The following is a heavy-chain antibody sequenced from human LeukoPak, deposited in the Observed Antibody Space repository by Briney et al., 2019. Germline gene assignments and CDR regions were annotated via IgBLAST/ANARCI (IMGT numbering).Heavy chain of an antibody. D-gene: IGHD1-26*01. J-gene: IGHJ4*02. CDR3: ARHQMGANTFDY. CDR1: GGSISSYY. V-gene: IGHV4-59*08. Sequence: SETLSLTCTVSGGSISSYYRSWVRQPPGKGLEWIGEFYDGWSTNYNPSLKSRVTISVDKSNNQFYLKVNSVTAADTAVYYCARHQMGANTFDYWGQGTLVTVSS. CDR2: FYDGWST.